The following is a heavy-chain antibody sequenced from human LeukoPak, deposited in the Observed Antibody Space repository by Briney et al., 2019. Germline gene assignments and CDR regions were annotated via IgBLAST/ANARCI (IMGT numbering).Heavy chain of an antibody. CDR2: IYYSGRT. CDR1: GGSISGSDYY. Sequence: SETLSLTCTVSGGSISGSDYYWGWIRQPPGKGLEWIGSIYYSGRTFHNPSLKSRVAISVDTSKNQFSLNLISVTAADTAVYYCARDDGRGVVTPYWGQGTLVTVSS. V-gene: IGHV4-39*07. CDR3: ARDDGRGVVTPY. J-gene: IGHJ4*02. D-gene: IGHD2-21*02.